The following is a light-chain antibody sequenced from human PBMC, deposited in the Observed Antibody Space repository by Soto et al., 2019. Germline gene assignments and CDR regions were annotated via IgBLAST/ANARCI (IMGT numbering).Light chain of an antibody. CDR2: GAS. CDR1: QTVSSSF. CDR3: QQYGRSPDLFT. V-gene: IGKV3-20*01. J-gene: IGKJ3*01. Sequence: NVLTQSPGTQSLSPGDRATLSCRASQTVSSSFLAWYHQKPGQAPTLLIYGASNRATGIPDRFSGSGSGTDFTLTISRLEPGDFAVYYCQQYGRSPDLFTFGPGTKVEIK.